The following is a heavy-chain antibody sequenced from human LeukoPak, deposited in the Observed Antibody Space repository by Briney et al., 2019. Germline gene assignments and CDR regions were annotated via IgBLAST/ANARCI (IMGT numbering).Heavy chain of an antibody. Sequence: SETLSLTCTVSGGSITCSYYYWGWIRQPPGKGLEWIGYIYYSGSTYYNPSLRSRVTISVDTSKNQFSLKLSSVTAADTAVYYCARTRGYSTYYYYGMDVWGQGTTVTVSS. J-gene: IGHJ6*02. CDR2: IYYSGST. V-gene: IGHV4-31*03. CDR3: ARTRGYSTYYYYGMDV. CDR1: GGSITCSYYY. D-gene: IGHD5-18*01.